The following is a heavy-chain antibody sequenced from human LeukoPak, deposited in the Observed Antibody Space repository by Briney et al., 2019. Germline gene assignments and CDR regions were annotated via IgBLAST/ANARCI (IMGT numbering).Heavy chain of an antibody. V-gene: IGHV4-59*01. CDR3: ARRRYYYGSGSYFAYRYYYMDV. CDR2: IYNSGST. D-gene: IGHD3-10*01. CDR1: GGSISSYS. J-gene: IGHJ6*03. Sequence: SETLSLTCTVSGGSISSYSWSWIRQPPGKGLEWIGYIYNSGSTNYNSSLKSRVTISVDTSTNQFSLKLSSVTAADTAVYYCARRRYYYGSGSYFAYRYYYMDVWGKGTTVTISS.